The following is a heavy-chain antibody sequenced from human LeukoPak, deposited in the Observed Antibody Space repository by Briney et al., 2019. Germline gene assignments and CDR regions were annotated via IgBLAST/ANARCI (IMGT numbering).Heavy chain of an antibody. CDR2: IYHSGST. Sequence: SETLSLTCAVSGGSISSGGYSWSWIRQPPGKGLEWIGYIYHSGSTYYNPSLKSRVTISVDRSKNQYSLKLSSVTAADTAVYCCARAPITMGRGVIGPDAFDIWGQGTMVTVSS. V-gene: IGHV4-30-2*01. CDR3: ARAPITMGRGVIGPDAFDI. J-gene: IGHJ3*02. D-gene: IGHD3-10*01. CDR1: GGSISSGGYS.